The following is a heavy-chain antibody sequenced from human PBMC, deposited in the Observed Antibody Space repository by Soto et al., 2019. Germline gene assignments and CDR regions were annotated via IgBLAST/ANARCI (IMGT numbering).Heavy chain of an antibody. Sequence: SETLSLTCTVPGGSINSYFWSWIRQPPGKGLEWIGYIYYSGSTNYNPSLKSRVTISRDNSKNTVYLQMNSLRLEDTAVYYCARGPSYSDSYFDHWGQGTLVTVSS. CDR1: GGSINSYF. V-gene: IGHV4-59*01. J-gene: IGHJ4*02. CDR2: IYYSGST. D-gene: IGHD4-17*01. CDR3: ARGPSYSDSYFDH.